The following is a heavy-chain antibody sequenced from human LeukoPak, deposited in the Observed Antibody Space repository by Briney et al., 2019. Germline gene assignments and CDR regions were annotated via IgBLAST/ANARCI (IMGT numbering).Heavy chain of an antibody. Sequence: PGGSLRLSCAASGFTFSSYWMSWVRQAPGKGLEWVANMNQAGSEKYYVDSVKGRFTISRDNAKNSLYLQMNSLRAEDTAVYYCARGGTGATRDDTFDIWGQGTMVTVSS. V-gene: IGHV3-7*02. CDR3: ARGGTGATRDDTFDI. J-gene: IGHJ3*02. CDR1: GFTFSSYW. CDR2: MNQAGSEK. D-gene: IGHD1-7*01.